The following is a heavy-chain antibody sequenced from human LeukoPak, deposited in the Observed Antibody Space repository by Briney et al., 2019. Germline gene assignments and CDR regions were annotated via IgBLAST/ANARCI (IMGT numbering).Heavy chain of an antibody. V-gene: IGHV3-7*01. Sequence: GGSLRLSCAASGFTFSSYWMSWVRQAPGKGLEWVAHIKQDGSEKYYVDSVKGRFTISRDNAKSSLYLQMNSLRAEDTAVYYCARDRSSGWYLPYYYYYMDVWGKGTTVTVSS. D-gene: IGHD6-19*01. CDR2: IKQDGSEK. J-gene: IGHJ6*03. CDR1: GFTFSSYW. CDR3: ARDRSSGWYLPYYYYYMDV.